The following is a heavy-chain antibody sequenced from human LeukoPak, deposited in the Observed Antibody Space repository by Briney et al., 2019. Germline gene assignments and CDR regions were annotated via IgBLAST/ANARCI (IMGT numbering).Heavy chain of an antibody. Sequence: GGSLRLSCAASGFTFSSYWMSWVRQAPGKGLEWVANIKQDGSEKYYVDSVKGRFTISRDNAKNSLYLQMNSLRAEDTAVYYCARDSAYYYGSGSYSVYYYYYDGMDVWGQGTTVTVSS. CDR1: GFTFSSYW. J-gene: IGHJ6*02. D-gene: IGHD3-10*01. V-gene: IGHV3-7*01. CDR2: IKQDGSEK. CDR3: ARDSAYYYGSGSYSVYYYYYDGMDV.